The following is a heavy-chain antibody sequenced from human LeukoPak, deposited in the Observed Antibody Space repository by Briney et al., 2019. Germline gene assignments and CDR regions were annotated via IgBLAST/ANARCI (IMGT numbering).Heavy chain of an antibody. J-gene: IGHJ4*02. CDR2: IYYSGST. D-gene: IGHD3-22*01. CDR1: GGSISSYY. CDR3: ARLDYYDSSGYYWGYFDY. V-gene: IGHV4-59*01. Sequence: PSETLSLTCTDSGGSISSYYWSWIRQPPGKGLEWIGYIYYSGSTNYNPSLKSRVTISVDTSKNQFSLKLSSVTAADTAVYYCARLDYYDSSGYYWGYFDYWGQGTLVTVSS.